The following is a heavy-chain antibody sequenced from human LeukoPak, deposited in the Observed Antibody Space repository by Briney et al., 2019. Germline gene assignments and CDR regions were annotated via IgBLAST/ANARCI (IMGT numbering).Heavy chain of an antibody. D-gene: IGHD3-22*01. J-gene: IGHJ3*02. CDR1: GGSISNYY. CDR2: IYYSGST. CDR3: ARPSRTGSGWDAFDI. V-gene: IGHV4-59*08. Sequence: SETLSLTCTVSGGSISNYYWSWIRQPPGKELQWIGYIYYSGSTNYNPSLTGRVTISVDTSKNQFSLNLSSVIAADTAVYYCARPSRTGSGWDAFDIWGQGRLVTVSS.